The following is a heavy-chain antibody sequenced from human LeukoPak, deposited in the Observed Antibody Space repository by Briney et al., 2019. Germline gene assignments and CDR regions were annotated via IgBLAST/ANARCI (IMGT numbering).Heavy chain of an antibody. J-gene: IGHJ4*02. CDR1: GGTFSSYA. CDR2: IIPIFGIA. CDR3: AREVVDYYDSSGYYGIYYFDY. D-gene: IGHD3-22*01. Sequence: VASVKVSCKASGGTFSSYAISWMRQAPGQGLEWMGRIIPIFGIANYAQKFQGRVTITADKSTSTAYMELSSLRSEDTAVYYCAREVVDYYDSSGYYGIYYFDYWGQGTLVTVSS. V-gene: IGHV1-69*04.